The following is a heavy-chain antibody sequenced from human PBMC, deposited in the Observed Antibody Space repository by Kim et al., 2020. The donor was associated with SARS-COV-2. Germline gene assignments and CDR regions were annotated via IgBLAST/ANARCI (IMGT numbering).Heavy chain of an antibody. CDR3: ARAPSGTFSPYYFDY. V-gene: IGHV5-51*01. J-gene: IGHJ4*02. Sequence: GESLKISCKASEYTFNNYWIGWVRQMPGKGLQWLGIIYPGDSDTKYNPSVQGRVTISADWSLTTAYLQWSSLKASDTAIYYCARAPSGTFSPYYFDYWGQ. CDR2: IYPGDSDT. D-gene: IGHD1-26*01. CDR1: EYTFNNYW.